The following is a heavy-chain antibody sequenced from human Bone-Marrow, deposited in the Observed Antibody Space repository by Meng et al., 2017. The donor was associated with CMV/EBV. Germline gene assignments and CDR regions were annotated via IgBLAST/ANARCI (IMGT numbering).Heavy chain of an antibody. V-gene: IGHV3-66*01. J-gene: IGHJ4*02. CDR3: TGDSQLHPNLDY. D-gene: IGHD3-10*01. CDR1: GFSVNDKY. CDR2: IYRGDNT. Sequence: EVQLVEAGGGLVQPGGSLRLSCATSGFSVNDKYMSWVRQPPGKGLEWVSIIYRGDNTYYADSVKGRFTVSRDNSKNTMYLQMNSLRVEDTAVYYCTGDSQLHPNLDYWGQGTLVTVFS.